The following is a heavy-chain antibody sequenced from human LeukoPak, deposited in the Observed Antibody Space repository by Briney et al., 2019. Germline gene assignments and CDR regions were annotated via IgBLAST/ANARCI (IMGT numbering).Heavy chain of an antibody. CDR2: INHSGST. Sequence: SETLSLTCAVYGGSFSGYYWSWIRQPPGKGLEWTGEINHSGSTNYNPSLKSRVTISVDTSKNQFFLKLSSVAAADTAVYYCAREAGGYSSSGFFDYWGQGTLVTVSS. J-gene: IGHJ4*02. CDR3: AREAGGYSSSGFFDY. D-gene: IGHD6-6*01. V-gene: IGHV4-34*01. CDR1: GGSFSGYY.